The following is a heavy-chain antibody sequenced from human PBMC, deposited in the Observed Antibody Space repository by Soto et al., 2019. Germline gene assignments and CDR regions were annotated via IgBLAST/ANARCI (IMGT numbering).Heavy chain of an antibody. CDR3: VRFGGAAAGPGDY. V-gene: IGHV3-30*03. J-gene: IGHJ4*02. CDR2: ISYDGSNK. CDR1: GFTFSSYG. D-gene: IGHD6-13*01. Sequence: LRLSCAASGFTFSSYGMHWVRQAPGKGLEWVAVISYDGSNKYYADSVKGRFTISRDNSKNTLYLQMNSLRAEDTAVYYCVRFGGAAAGPGDYWGQGTLVTVSS.